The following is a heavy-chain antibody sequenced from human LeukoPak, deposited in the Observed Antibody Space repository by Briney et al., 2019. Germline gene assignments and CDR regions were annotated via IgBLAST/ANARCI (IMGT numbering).Heavy chain of an antibody. D-gene: IGHD3-10*01. CDR3: ARWFGELFFDY. Sequence: GGSLRLSCAASGFSFSNYDMHWVRQAPGKGLEWVAVISFDGSNKYYEDSVKGRFTISRDNSRSTLYLQMNSLRAVGTAIYYCARWFGELFFDYCGQGTLVTVSS. CDR1: GFSFSNYD. CDR2: ISFDGSNK. V-gene: IGHV3-30*03. J-gene: IGHJ4*02.